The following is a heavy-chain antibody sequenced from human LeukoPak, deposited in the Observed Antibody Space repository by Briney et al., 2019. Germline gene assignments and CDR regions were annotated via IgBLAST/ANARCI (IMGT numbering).Heavy chain of an antibody. J-gene: IGHJ3*02. CDR3: ARKDGYSSAGAFDI. CDR1: GFTFSSYS. CDR2: ISSSGSTI. Sequence: GGSLRLSCAASGFTFSSYSMNWVRQAPGKGLEWVSYISSSGSTIYYADSVKGRFTISRDNAKNSLYLQMNSLRAEDTAVYYCARKDGYSSAGAFDIWGQGTMVTVSS. V-gene: IGHV3-48*04. D-gene: IGHD5-24*01.